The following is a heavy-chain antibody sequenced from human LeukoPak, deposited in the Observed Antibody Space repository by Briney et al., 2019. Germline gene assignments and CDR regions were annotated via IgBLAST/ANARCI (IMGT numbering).Heavy chain of an antibody. V-gene: IGHV3-20*04. J-gene: IGHJ4*02. Sequence: GGSLRLSCAASGFTFDDYGMSWVRQAPGKGLEWVSGINWNGGRTGYADSVKGRFTISRDNAKDSLYLQMNNLRAEDTALYYCARVNSDYYDSSGYYYWGQGTLVTVSS. D-gene: IGHD3-22*01. CDR1: GFTFDDYG. CDR3: ARVNSDYYDSSGYYY. CDR2: INWNGGRT.